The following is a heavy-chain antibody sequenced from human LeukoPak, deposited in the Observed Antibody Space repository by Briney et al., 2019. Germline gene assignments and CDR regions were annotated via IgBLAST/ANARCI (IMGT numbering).Heavy chain of an antibody. CDR3: ASGTTLWLAGAFDI. V-gene: IGHV4-34*01. CDR2: INHSGST. J-gene: IGHJ3*02. Sequence: SETLSLTFAVYSGSFTGYYWSWLRHPPGKGLEWSGEINHSGSTNYNPSLKSRVTISVDTSKNQFSLKLSSVTAADTAVYYCASGTTLWLAGAFDIWGQGTMVTVSS. CDR1: SGSFTGYY. D-gene: IGHD5-12*01.